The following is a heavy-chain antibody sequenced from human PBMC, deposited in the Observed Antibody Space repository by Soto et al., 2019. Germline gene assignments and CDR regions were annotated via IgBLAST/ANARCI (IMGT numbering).Heavy chain of an antibody. D-gene: IGHD6-13*01. V-gene: IGHV4-59*12. Sequence: QVQLQKSGPGLVKPSETLSLTCTVSGGSISSYYWSWIRQPPGKALEWIGYIYFSGGTNYNPSLKSRVTISVDTSKNQFSLKLSSVTAADTAVYYCARESRSWYGSIWDYWGQGTLLTVSA. J-gene: IGHJ4*02. CDR1: GGSISSYY. CDR2: IYFSGGT. CDR3: ARESRSWYGSIWDY.